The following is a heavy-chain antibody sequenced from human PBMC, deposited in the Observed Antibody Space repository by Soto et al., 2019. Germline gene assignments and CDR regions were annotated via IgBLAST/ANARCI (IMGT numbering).Heavy chain of an antibody. D-gene: IGHD3-10*01. CDR1: GYTFTSYA. CDR2: INAGNGNT. CDR3: ARYYYSSGPLWHGMDV. J-gene: IGHJ6*02. V-gene: IGHV1-3*01. Sequence: ASVKVSCKASGYTFTSYAMHWVRQAPGQRLEWMGWINAGNGNTKYSQKFQGRVTITRDTSASTAYMELSSLRSEDTAVYYCARYYYSSGPLWHGMDVWGQGTTVTVSS.